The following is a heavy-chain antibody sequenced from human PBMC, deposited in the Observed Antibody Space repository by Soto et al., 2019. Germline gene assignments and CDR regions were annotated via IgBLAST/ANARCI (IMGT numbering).Heavy chain of an antibody. J-gene: IGHJ4*02. CDR3: ARDRRYKLHSGPYFFDY. CDR1: ADSISSYY. D-gene: IGHD1-20*01. Sequence: QVQLQESGPGLVKPSETLSLTCTVSADSISSYYWSWIRQSPGKGLEWIGYIHYSGSTNYNPTLKSRVTISGDSSKHQFSLKLNSVTAADTAVYYCARDRRYKLHSGPYFFDYWGQGTLVTVSS. V-gene: IGHV4-59*01. CDR2: IHYSGST.